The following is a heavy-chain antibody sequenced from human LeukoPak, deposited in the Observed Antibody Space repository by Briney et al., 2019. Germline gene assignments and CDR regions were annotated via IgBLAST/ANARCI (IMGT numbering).Heavy chain of an antibody. Sequence: SETLSLTCTVSGGSISSGIYYWAWIRQPPGKGLEWIGSIYYRGNTYYNPSVKSRVTLSVDTSKNQFSLNLSSVTAADTAVYYCARHGDGGPAEYFRHWGQGTLVTVSS. D-gene: IGHD4-23*01. J-gene: IGHJ1*01. CDR3: ARHGDGGPAEYFRH. CDR1: GGSISSGIYY. V-gene: IGHV4-39*01. CDR2: IYYRGNT.